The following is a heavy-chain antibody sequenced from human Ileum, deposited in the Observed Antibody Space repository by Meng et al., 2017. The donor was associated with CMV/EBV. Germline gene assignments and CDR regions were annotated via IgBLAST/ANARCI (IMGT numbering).Heavy chain of an antibody. V-gene: IGHV1-2*02. CDR3: ARGEGKLAQFDY. CDR2: MNPNSGGT. CDR1: GYTFTSYD. Sequence: ASVKVSCKASGYTFTSYDINWVRQATGQGLEWMGWMNPNSGGTNYAQKFQGRVTMTRDTSISTAYMELSRLRSDDTAVYYCARGEGKLAQFDYWGQGTLVTVSS. D-gene: IGHD1/OR15-1a*01. J-gene: IGHJ4*02.